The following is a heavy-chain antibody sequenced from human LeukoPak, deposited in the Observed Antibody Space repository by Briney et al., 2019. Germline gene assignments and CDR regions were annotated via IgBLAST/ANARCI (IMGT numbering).Heavy chain of an antibody. V-gene: IGHV3-30*02. CDR1: GFTFSTFG. CDR2: IGYSGVNT. J-gene: IGHJ4*02. D-gene: IGHD2-8*01. CDR3: ARDLNGKFYIAY. Sequence: GGSLRLSCAASGFTFSTFGMHWVRQAPGEGLEWVAYIGYSGVNTYYADSVKGRFTISRDDSKNTVHLQMNSLRAADTALYSCARDLNGKFYIAYWGQGTLVTVSS.